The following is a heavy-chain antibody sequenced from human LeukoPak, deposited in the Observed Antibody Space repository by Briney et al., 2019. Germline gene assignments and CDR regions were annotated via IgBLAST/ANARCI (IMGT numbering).Heavy chain of an antibody. CDR3: ATENCSSTSCYYWYFDL. CDR1: GYTLTELS. Sequence: ASVKVSCKVSGYTLTELSMHWVRQAAGKGLEWMGGFDPEDGETIYAQKFQGRVTMTENTSTDTAYMELSSLRSEDTAVYYCATENCSSTSCYYWYFDLWGRGTLVTVSS. J-gene: IGHJ2*01. V-gene: IGHV1-24*01. D-gene: IGHD2-2*01. CDR2: FDPEDGET.